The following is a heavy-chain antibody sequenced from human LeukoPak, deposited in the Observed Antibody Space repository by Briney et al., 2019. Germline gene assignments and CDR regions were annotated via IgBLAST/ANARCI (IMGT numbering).Heavy chain of an antibody. CDR2: INPSGGNT. CDR1: GYTFTSHY. Sequence: GASVKVSCKASGYTFTSHYMHWVRQAPGQGLEWMGIINPSGGNTSYAQKFQGRVTMTRDTSTSTVYMELSSLRSEDTAVYYCARRGAGYYYDSSGYGWYFDLWGRGTLVTVSS. CDR3: ARRGAGYYYDSSGYGWYFDL. J-gene: IGHJ2*01. V-gene: IGHV1-46*01. D-gene: IGHD3-22*01.